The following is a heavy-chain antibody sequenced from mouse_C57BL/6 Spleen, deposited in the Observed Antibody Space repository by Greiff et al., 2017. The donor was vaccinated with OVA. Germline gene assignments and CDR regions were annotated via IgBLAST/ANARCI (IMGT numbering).Heavy chain of an antibody. J-gene: IGHJ3*01. CDR3: ARDYGSSFPFAY. Sequence: EVQLQQSGPGLVKPSQSLSLTCSVTGYSITSGYYWTWIRQFPGNKLEWMGYISYDGSNNYNPSLKNRISITRDTSKNQFFLKLNSVTTEDTATYYCARDYGSSFPFAYWGQGTLVTVSA. D-gene: IGHD1-1*01. V-gene: IGHV3-6*01. CDR1: GYSITSGYY. CDR2: ISYDGSN.